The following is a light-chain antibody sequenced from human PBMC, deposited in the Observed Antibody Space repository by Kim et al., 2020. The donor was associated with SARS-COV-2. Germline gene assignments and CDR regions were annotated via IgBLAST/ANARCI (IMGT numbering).Light chain of an antibody. CDR2: GAS. Sequence: LSPGERATLSCRASQSVSSSYLAWYQQKPGQARRLLIYGASSRATGIPDRFSGSGSGTDFTLTISRLEPEDFAVYYCQQYGSSRTFGQGTKVDIK. V-gene: IGKV3-20*01. CDR3: QQYGSSRT. CDR1: QSVSSSY. J-gene: IGKJ1*01.